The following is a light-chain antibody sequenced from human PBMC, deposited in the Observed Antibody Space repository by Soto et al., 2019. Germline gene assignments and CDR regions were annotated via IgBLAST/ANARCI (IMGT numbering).Light chain of an antibody. J-gene: IGLJ1*01. Sequence: QSVLTQPASVSGSPGQSITISCTGTSSDVGGYIYVSWYQQHPGKAPKLMIYDVTSRPSGVSYRFSGSKSGNTASLTISGLQAEDGADYYCSSYTTSSSYVFGTGTKVT. V-gene: IGLV2-14*01. CDR2: DVT. CDR1: SSDVGGYIY. CDR3: SSYTTSSSYV.